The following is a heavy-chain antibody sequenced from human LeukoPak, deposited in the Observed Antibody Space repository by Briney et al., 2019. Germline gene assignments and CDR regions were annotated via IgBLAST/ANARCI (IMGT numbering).Heavy chain of an antibody. Sequence: GGSLRLSCVASGFAFSSYWMHWVRQAPGKGLVWVSRINCWGSSKSYAGSVRGRFTISRDNAKNKMYLQMNGLRAEDTAVYYCAGGYSGYNNWFAPWGQGTLVTVSS. J-gene: IGHJ5*02. V-gene: IGHV3-74*01. CDR2: INCWGSSK. CDR1: GFAFSSYW. D-gene: IGHD5-12*01. CDR3: AGGYSGYNNWFAP.